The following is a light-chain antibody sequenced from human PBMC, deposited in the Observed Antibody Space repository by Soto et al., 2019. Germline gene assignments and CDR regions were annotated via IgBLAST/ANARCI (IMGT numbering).Light chain of an antibody. CDR3: QQYNSYSPCT. J-gene: IGKJ2*02. CDR1: QSISSW. CDR2: KAS. Sequence: DIQMTQSPSTLSASVGDRVTITCRASQSISSWLAWYQQKPGKAHKLLIYKASSLESGVPSRFSGSGSGTEFTLTISSLQPDDFATYYCQQYNSYSPCTFGQGTKLEIK. V-gene: IGKV1-5*03.